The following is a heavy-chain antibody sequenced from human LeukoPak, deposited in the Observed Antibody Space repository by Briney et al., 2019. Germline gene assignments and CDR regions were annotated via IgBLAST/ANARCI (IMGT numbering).Heavy chain of an antibody. CDR3: ARENYYDSSGHDY. CDR2: IKQDGSEK. Sequence: GGPLRLSCAASGFTFSNYWMSWVRQAPGKGLEWVANIKQDGSEKYYVDSVKGRFTISRDNAKNSLYLQMNSLRAEDTAVYYCARENYYDSSGHDYWGQGTLVTVSS. CDR1: GFTFSNYW. D-gene: IGHD3-22*01. V-gene: IGHV3-7*01. J-gene: IGHJ4*02.